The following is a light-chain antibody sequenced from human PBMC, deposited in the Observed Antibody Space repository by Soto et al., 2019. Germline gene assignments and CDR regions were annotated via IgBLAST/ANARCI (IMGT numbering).Light chain of an antibody. V-gene: IGLV2-14*03. CDR1: SRDVGAYDY. J-gene: IGLJ1*01. CDR3: CSYADGSIYF. CDR2: YVD. Sequence: QSALTQPASVSGCPGQSITISCTGTSRDVGAYDYVSWYLQYPDKAPQLLIYYVDHRPSGVSSRFSGSKSGNTASLTISGLQAEDEGDYYCCSYADGSIYFFGTGTKVTAL.